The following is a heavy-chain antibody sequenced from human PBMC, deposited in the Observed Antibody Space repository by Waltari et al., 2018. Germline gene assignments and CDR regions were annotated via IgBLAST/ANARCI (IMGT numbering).Heavy chain of an antibody. D-gene: IGHD3-22*01. V-gene: IGHV1-69*14. CDR2: IDPIFGTA. J-gene: IGHJ4*02. CDR3: AREGYYDSSGYPSMGALDY. Sequence: QVQLVQSGAEVKKPGSSVKVSCKASGGTFSSYAISWVRQAPGQGLEWMGGIDPIFGTANYAQKFQGRVTITADKSTSTAYMELSSLRSEDTAVYYCAREGYYDSSGYPSMGALDYWGQGTLVTVSS. CDR1: GGTFSSYA.